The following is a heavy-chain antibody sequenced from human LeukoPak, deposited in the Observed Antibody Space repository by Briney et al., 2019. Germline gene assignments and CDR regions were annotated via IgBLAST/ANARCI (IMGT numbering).Heavy chain of an antibody. CDR3: ARGIFYGGRNQYIWLDL. CDR2: VSHSGSS. D-gene: IGHD4-23*01. V-gene: IGHV4-34*01. CDR1: GGPFRGFF. J-gene: IGHJ5*02. Sequence: PSETLSLTCAVYGGPFRGFFWSWIRQAPGKGGEGIGEVSHSGSSNYNPSLKSRLNISLATSKRQFSLRLTSVTAADTAVYYCARGIFYGGRNQYIWLDLWGQGTLVTVSS.